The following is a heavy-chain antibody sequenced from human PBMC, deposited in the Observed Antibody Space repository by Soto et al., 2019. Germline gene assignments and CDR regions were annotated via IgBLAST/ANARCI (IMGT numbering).Heavy chain of an antibody. CDR2: IYYSGST. D-gene: IGHD6-13*01. Sequence: PSETLSLTCTVSGGSISSGDYYWSWIRQPPGKGLEWIGYIYYSGSTYYNPSLKSRVTISVDTSKNQFSLKLSSVTAADTAVYYCARVSSSWGLVNYFDYWGQGTLVTVAS. J-gene: IGHJ4*02. CDR1: GGSISSGDYY. V-gene: IGHV4-30-4*01. CDR3: ARVSSSWGLVNYFDY.